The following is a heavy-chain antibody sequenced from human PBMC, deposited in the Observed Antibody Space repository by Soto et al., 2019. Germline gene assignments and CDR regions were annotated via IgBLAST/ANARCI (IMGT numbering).Heavy chain of an antibody. Sequence: QVQLQESGPGLAKPSQTLSLTCTVSGGSISSGGYYWSWIRQHPGKGLEWIGYIYYSGSTYYNPSLKSRVTISVDTSKNQLSLKLNSVTAADTAVYFCARSFGDYGAIDYWGQGTLVTVSS. CDR3: ARSFGDYGAIDY. V-gene: IGHV4-31*03. CDR1: GGSISSGGYY. J-gene: IGHJ4*02. D-gene: IGHD4-17*01. CDR2: IYYSGST.